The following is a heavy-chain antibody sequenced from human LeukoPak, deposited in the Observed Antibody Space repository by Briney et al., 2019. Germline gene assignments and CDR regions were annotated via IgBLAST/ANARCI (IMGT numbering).Heavy chain of an antibody. J-gene: IGHJ4*02. CDR3: AKDLYTSRYACCFDY. CDR2: ISGSGSIT. V-gene: IGHV3-23*01. D-gene: IGHD6-13*01. CDR1: GFTFSTYA. Sequence: GGSLRLSCEASGFTFSTYAMSWVRQASGKGLEWVSGISGSGSITYYADSVKGRFTISRDNSKNTLFLEMSSLRAEDTAVYYCAKDLYTSRYACCFDYWGQGTLVTVSS.